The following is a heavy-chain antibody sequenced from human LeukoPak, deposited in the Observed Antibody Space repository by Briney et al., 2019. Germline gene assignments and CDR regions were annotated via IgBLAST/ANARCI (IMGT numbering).Heavy chain of an antibody. V-gene: IGHV4-59*01. D-gene: IGHD3-10*01. CDR3: VRGPYGSGISNWFDP. J-gene: IGHJ5*02. CDR1: GGSISTYY. Sequence: SETLSLTCTLSGGSISTYYWSWVRQPPGKGLEWIGYIYYSGDTNYNPSLQSRVTVSVDTSKNQFSLKLTSVTAADTAVYYCVRGPYGSGISNWFDPWGQGTLVTVSS. CDR2: IYYSGDT.